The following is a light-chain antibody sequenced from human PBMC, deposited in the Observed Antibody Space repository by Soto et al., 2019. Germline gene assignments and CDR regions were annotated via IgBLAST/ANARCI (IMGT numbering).Light chain of an antibody. J-gene: IGKJ5*01. CDR1: QRVGSNY. CDR2: GAS. Sequence: EFVLTQSPGTLSFSPGERATLSCRASQRVGSNYLAWYQQKTGQAPRILIYGASSRATGIADRFSGSGSGTDLNLTISRLQPEDFALYYCQKYGYSPITCGQGTRLEIK. V-gene: IGKV3-20*01. CDR3: QKYGYSPIT.